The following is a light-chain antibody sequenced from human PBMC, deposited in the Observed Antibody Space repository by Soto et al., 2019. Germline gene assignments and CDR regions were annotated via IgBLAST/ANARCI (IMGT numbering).Light chain of an antibody. J-gene: IGLJ1*01. Sequence: QSVLTQPPSVSAAPGQQVTISCSGSSSNIGKYSVSWYQQFPGTAPKLLIYDNDKRPSGIPDRFSGSKSGTSATLGITGFQTGDEADYYCGSWDSSLSAYVFATGTKLTVL. CDR2: DND. V-gene: IGLV1-51*01. CDR1: SSNIGKYS. CDR3: GSWDSSLSAYV.